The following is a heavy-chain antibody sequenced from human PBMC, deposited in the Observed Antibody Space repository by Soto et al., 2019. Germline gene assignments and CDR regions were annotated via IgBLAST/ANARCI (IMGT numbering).Heavy chain of an antibody. D-gene: IGHD3-10*01. Sequence: SETLSLTCSVSGTFISTCDWSWIRQPPGKGLEWIGYIYYSGRTNYNPSLKSRVTMSVDTSKNQFSLNLSSVTAADTAVYYCARSGLRGVDNWFDPWGQGTLVTVSS. V-gene: IGHV4-59*01. CDR3: ARSGLRGVDNWFDP. J-gene: IGHJ5*02. CDR2: IYYSGRT. CDR1: GTFISTCD.